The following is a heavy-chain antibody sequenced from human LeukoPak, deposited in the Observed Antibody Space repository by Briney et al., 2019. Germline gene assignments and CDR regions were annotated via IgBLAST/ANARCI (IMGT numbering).Heavy chain of an antibody. D-gene: IGHD3-22*01. CDR3: AGLVGRYSSGLYYYYFDY. CDR2: MYLSGTT. V-gene: IGHV4-4*02. CDR1: GDSINSLDL. Sequence: SGTLSLTCTVSGDSINSLDLWSWVRQPPGKGLEWIGEMYLSGTTHSNPSVKSRVTISIDKSKNQFFLNLSSVTAADTAVYYCAGLVGRYSSGLYYYYFDYWGQGTLVTVTS. J-gene: IGHJ4*02.